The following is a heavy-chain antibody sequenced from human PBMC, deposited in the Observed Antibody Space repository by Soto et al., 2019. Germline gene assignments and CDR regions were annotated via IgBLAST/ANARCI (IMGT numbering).Heavy chain of an antibody. D-gene: IGHD3-10*01. V-gene: IGHV1-69*01. J-gene: IGHJ4*02. CDR3: AREIRYYGSGIFDS. Sequence: QVHLVQSGAEVKKPGSSVKVSCRASGGTFSRSSIAWVRQAPGQGLGCMGGIAPLYGTANYAQRLHGRVTITAHQSTGTAYMKLSGLRAEDTAVYYCAREIRYYGSGIFDSWGQGTLVIVSA. CDR1: GGTFSRSS. CDR2: IAPLYGTA.